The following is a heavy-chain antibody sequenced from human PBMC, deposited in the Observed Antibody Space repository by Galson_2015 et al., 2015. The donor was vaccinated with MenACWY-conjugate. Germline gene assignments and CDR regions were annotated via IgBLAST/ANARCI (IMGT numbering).Heavy chain of an antibody. Sequence: PALVKPTQTLTLTCTFSGFSLSTNGVGVGWIRQPPGKALEWLALIYWDDDKRYSPSLRSRLTITKDTSKNHVVLTMTNMDPVDTATYYCSRTGATPGDYWGQGTLVTVSS. CDR2: IYWDDDK. V-gene: IGHV2-5*02. D-gene: IGHD2-15*01. J-gene: IGHJ4*02. CDR3: SRTGATPGDY. CDR1: GFSLSTNGVG.